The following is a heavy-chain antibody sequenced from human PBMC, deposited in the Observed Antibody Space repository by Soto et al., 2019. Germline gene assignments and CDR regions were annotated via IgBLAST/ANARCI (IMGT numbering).Heavy chain of an antibody. V-gene: IGHV3-48*02. J-gene: IGHJ4*02. CDR3: TKSADSAGWGVDF. CDR2: ISPGGDRI. Sequence: PGGSLRLSCVASVFMFDSYAMNWVRQAPGKGLEWVSYISPGGDRIYYAESLKGRITISRDNARNSLSLQMNILSDEDTAVYCCTKSADSAGWGVDFWGQGTLVTVSS. D-gene: IGHD6-19*01. CDR1: VFMFDSYA.